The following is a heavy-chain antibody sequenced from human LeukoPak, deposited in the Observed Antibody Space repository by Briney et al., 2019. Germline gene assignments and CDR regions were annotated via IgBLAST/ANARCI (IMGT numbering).Heavy chain of an antibody. J-gene: IGHJ4*02. Sequence: SETLSLTCAVSGYSISSGRCWGWIRQPPGKGLEWIGYIYRSGSTSYNPSLKSRVIMSVDTSKNQFSLKLSSVTAVDTAMYYCATFSRVAATGQPDYWGQGTLVIVSS. V-gene: IGHV4-28*01. CDR2: IYRSGST. CDR3: ATFSRVAATGQPDY. CDR1: GYSISSGRC. D-gene: IGHD2-15*01.